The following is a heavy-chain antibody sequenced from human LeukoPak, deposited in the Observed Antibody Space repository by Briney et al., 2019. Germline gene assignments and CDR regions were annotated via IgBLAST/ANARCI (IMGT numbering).Heavy chain of an antibody. D-gene: IGHD2-2*01. V-gene: IGHV3-21*01. CDR2: ISSSSSYI. Sequence: GGSLRLSCAASGFTFSSYSMNWVRQAPGKGLEWVSSISSSSSYIYYADLVKGRFTISRDNAKNSLYLQMNSLRAEDTAVYYCARVGLGYCSSTSCYGFDPWGQGTLVTVSS. CDR1: GFTFSSYS. CDR3: ARVGLGYCSSTSCYGFDP. J-gene: IGHJ5*02.